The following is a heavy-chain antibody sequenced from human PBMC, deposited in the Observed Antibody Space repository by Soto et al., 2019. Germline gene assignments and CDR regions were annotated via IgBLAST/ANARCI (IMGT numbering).Heavy chain of an antibody. CDR2: ISAYNGNT. D-gene: IGHD2-21*02. Sequence: QVQLVQSGAEVKKPGASVKVSCKASGYTFTSNGISWVRQAPGQGLEWMGWISAYNGNTNHAQKLQGIVTMTTDTSTSTAYMELRSLRSDDTAVYYCARDLAYCGGDCYPIDYWGQGTLVTVSS. V-gene: IGHV1-18*01. CDR1: GYTFTSNG. J-gene: IGHJ4*02. CDR3: ARDLAYCGGDCYPIDY.